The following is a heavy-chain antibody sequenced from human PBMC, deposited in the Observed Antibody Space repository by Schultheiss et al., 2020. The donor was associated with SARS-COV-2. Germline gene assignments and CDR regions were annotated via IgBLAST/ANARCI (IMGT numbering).Heavy chain of an antibody. CDR3: ASHHGSTGDGGY. CDR2: IYYSGST. J-gene: IGHJ4*02. V-gene: IGHV4-59*08. CDR1: GGSFSGYY. D-gene: IGHD7-27*01. Sequence: SETLSLTCAVYGGSFSGYYWSWIRQPPGKGLEWIGYIYYSGSTNYNPSLKSRVTISVDTSKNQFSLKLSSVTAADTAVYYCASHHGSTGDGGYWGQGTLVTVSS.